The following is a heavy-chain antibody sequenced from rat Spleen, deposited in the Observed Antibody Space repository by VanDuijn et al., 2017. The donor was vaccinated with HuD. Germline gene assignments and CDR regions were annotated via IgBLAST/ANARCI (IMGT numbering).Heavy chain of an antibody. CDR3: ARLRYNPFDY. D-gene: IGHD1-5*01. CDR2: ISYEGSST. J-gene: IGHJ2*01. V-gene: IGHV5-22*01. CDR1: GFTFSDYN. Sequence: EVQLVESGGGLVQPGRSLKLSCAASGFTFSDYNMAWVRQAPTKGLEWVATISYEGSSTYYGDSVKGRFTISRDNAKSTLYLQMNSLRSEDTATYYCARLRYNPFDYWGQGVMVTVSS.